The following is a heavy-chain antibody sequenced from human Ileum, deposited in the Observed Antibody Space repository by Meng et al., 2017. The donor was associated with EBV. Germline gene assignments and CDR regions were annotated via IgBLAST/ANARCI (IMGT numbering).Heavy chain of an antibody. V-gene: IGHV4-4*02. CDR1: GDSITNHNW. CDR3: LRGSGGSV. J-gene: IGHJ1*01. CDR2: IPHRGSS. D-gene: IGHD3-10*01. Sequence: QVQWGESGPDLVTPSETLSLTCAVSGDSITNHNWWAWVRQPPGKGLEWIGEIPHRGSSAYNPSLKSRVSMSIDKSKNQFSLKLTSVTAADTAVYHCLRGSGGSVWGQGTLVTVFS.